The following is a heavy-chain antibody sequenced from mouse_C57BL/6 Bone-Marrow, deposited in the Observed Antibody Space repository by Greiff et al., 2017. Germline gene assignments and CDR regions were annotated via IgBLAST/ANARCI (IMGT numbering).Heavy chain of an antibody. CDR3: ARLATTVVSTDCDWYSMDY. CDR1: GYTFTDYY. V-gene: IGHV1-19*01. D-gene: IGHD1-1*01. Sequence: EVQGVESGPVLVKPGASVKMSCKASGYTFTDYYMNWVKQSPGKSLEWIGVINPYNGGTSYNQKFKGKATLTVDKSSSTAYMELNSLTSEHSAVYFCARLATTVVSTDCDWYSMDYWGQGTSVTVSS. J-gene: IGHJ4*01. CDR2: INPYNGGT.